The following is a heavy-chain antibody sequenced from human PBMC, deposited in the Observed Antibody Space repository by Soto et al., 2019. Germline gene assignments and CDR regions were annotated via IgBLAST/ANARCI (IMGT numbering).Heavy chain of an antibody. CDR3: ARVGYCSGGSCHVDY. J-gene: IGHJ4*02. D-gene: IGHD2-15*01. CDR1: GGSISSGGYY. CDR2: IYYSGST. Sequence: QVQLQESGPGLVKPSQTLSLTCTVSGGSISSGGYYWSWIRQHPGKGLEWIGYIYYSGSTYYNPSLKSRVTIEVDTSKNQFAQKLSCVAAADTAVYYCARVGYCSGGSCHVDYWGQGTLVTVSS. V-gene: IGHV4-31*03.